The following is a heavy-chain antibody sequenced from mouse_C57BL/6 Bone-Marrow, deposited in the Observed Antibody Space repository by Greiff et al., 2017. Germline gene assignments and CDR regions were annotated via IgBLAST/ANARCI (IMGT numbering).Heavy chain of an antibody. J-gene: IGHJ4*01. D-gene: IGHD2-5*01. V-gene: IGHV1-82*01. CDR2: IYPGDGAT. CDR3: ARNYSNFYYAMDY. CDR1: GYAFSSSW. Sequence: QVQLQQSGPELVKPGASVKISCKASGYAFSSSWMNWVKQRPGKGLEWIGRIYPGDGATNYKWKFKGKATLTADKSSSTAYMQLSSLTSEDSAVYFCARNYSNFYYAMDYWGQGTSVTVSS.